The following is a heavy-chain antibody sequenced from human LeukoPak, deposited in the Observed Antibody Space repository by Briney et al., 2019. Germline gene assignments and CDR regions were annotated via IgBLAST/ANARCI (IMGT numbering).Heavy chain of an antibody. J-gene: IGHJ3*01. V-gene: IGHV3-64*02. CDR1: GFGFGYYH. CDR3: ARFVSSGPL. D-gene: IGHD6-19*01. Sequence: GGSLRLACAASGFGFGYYHMHWVRQAPGKGLECVSAISSNGRSTYYSDSVKGRFTVSRDNSNNTLYLQMGGLKPEDMAVYYCARFVSSGPLWGQGTMVTVSS. CDR2: ISSNGRST.